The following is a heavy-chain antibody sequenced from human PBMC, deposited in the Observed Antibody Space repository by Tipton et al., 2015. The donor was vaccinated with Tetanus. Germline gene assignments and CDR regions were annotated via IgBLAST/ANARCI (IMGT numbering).Heavy chain of an antibody. CDR1: GFTFSNYA. J-gene: IGHJ4*02. V-gene: IGHV3-30-3*01. D-gene: IGHD3-16*01. CDR3: AREDGGPTLDYFDS. Sequence: SLRLSCAASGFTFSNYAMNWVRQTPGKGLEWVSVITFDGSTKYYADSVKGRFTLSRDNPRNTLYLQMNSLKVEDTAVYYCAREDGGPTLDYFDSWGQGVLVTVSS. CDR2: ITFDGSTK.